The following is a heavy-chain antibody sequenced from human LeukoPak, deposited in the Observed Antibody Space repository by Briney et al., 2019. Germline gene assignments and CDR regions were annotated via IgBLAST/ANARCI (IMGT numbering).Heavy chain of an antibody. D-gene: IGHD3-9*01. CDR3: ATEPRDFDWLLSLQFYFDY. CDR1: GFTFSSYA. J-gene: IGHJ4*02. CDR2: ISGSGGST. Sequence: GGSLRLSCAASGFTFSSYAMSWVRQAPGKGLEWVSAISGSGGSTYYADSVKGRFTISRDNSKNTLYLQMNSLRAEDTAVYYCATEPRDFDWLLSLQFYFDYWGQGTLVTVSS. V-gene: IGHV3-23*01.